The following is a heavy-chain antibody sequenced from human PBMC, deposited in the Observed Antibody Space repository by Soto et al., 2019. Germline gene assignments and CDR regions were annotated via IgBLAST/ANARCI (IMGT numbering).Heavy chain of an antibody. CDR2: IVSDGIST. V-gene: IGHV3-74*01. D-gene: IGHD7-27*01. CDR3: ARDPLTYYMDV. CDR1: GFSISSNW. J-gene: IGHJ6*03. Sequence: EVQLVESGGGLVQPGGSLRLSCVASGFSISSNWMNGVRQVQGKGLEWVSRIVSDGISTNYADSVKGRFTISRDNAKNTVYLEMNSLRAEDTAVYYCARDPLTYYMDVWGKGTTVTVSS.